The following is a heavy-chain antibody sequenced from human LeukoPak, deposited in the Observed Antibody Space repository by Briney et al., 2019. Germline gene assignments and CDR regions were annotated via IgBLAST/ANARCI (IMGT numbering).Heavy chain of an antibody. J-gene: IGHJ5*02. CDR2: INPNTGGT. V-gene: IGHV1-2*06. CDR3: AKVPPSITAAGNWLDP. D-gene: IGHD6-13*01. Sequence: GASVTVSCKASGYTFTAYYIHWVRQAPGQGLEWMGRINPNTGGTNYAQKFQGRVTMTRDTSITTAYMELSRLTSDDTAIYYCAKVPPSITAAGNWLDPWGQGALVTVSS. CDR1: GYTFTAYY.